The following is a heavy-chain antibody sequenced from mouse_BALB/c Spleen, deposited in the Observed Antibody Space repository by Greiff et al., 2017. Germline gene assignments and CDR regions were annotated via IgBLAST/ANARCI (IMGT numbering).Heavy chain of an antibody. CDR1: GFTFSSYA. Sequence: EVMLVESGGGLVKPGGSLKLSCAASGFTFSSYAMSWVRQTPEKRLEWVASISSGGSTYYPDSVKGRFTISRDNARNILYLQMSSLRSEDTAMYYCARAYYGNFPFYAMDYWGQGTSVTVSS. D-gene: IGHD2-10*01. J-gene: IGHJ4*01. V-gene: IGHV5-6-5*01. CDR2: ISSGGST. CDR3: ARAYYGNFPFYAMDY.